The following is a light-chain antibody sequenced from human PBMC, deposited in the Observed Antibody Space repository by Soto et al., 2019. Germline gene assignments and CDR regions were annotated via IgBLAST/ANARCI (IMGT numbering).Light chain of an antibody. J-gene: IGKJ5*01. CDR2: DAS. CDR1: QSFSDY. CDR3: QLRNNWPPSIT. V-gene: IGKV3-11*01. Sequence: EIVLTQSPATLSLSPGERATLSCRSSQSFSDYLAWYQHKPGQAPRLLIYDASTLATGIPARFRGSGSGTDFTFTISSLEPEDFAVYYCQLRNNWPPSITFGQGTRLEIK.